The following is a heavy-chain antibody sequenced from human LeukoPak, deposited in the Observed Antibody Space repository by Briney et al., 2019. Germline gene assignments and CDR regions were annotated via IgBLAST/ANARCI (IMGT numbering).Heavy chain of an antibody. CDR3: ARFGTSSYRWFDP. J-gene: IGHJ5*02. CDR2: IYPGDSDT. D-gene: IGHD2-2*01. V-gene: IGHV5-51*01. CDR1: GYNFTTYW. Sequence: GESLKISCKGSGYNFTTYWIGWVRQMPGKGLEWMGIIYPGDSDTRYSPSFQGQVTISADKSITTAYLQWSSLKASDTAMYYCARFGTSSYRWFDPWGQGTLVTVTS.